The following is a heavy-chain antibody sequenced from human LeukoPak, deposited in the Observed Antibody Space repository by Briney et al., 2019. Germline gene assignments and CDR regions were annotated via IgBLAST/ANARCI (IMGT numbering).Heavy chain of an antibody. J-gene: IGHJ4*02. CDR3: ARDRHSAY. CDR2: IKQDGSEK. V-gene: IGHV3-7*01. CDR1: GFTFSNYW. Sequence: SGGSLRLSCAASGFTFSNYWLTWVRQAPGQGLEWVANIKQDGSEKHYVDSVEGRFTISRDNAKNSLYLQMNSLRAEDTAVYYCARDRHSAYWGQGTLVNVSS. D-gene: IGHD5-18*01.